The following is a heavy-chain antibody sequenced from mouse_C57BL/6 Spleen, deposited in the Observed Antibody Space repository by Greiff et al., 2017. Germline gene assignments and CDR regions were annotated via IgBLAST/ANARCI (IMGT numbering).Heavy chain of an antibody. CDR1: GYTFTSYC. Sequence: VQLQQSGAELVRPGSSVKLSCKASGYTFTSYCMDWVKQRPGQGLEWIGRIYPCGGNTYYNEKFKDKATLTVEKSSSTAYMQLSSLTSEDSAVYFCARREGYGSDFDYWGQGTTLTVSS. CDR2: IYPCGGNT. CDR3: ARREGYGSDFDY. D-gene: IGHD1-1*02. V-gene: IGHV1-76*01. J-gene: IGHJ2*01.